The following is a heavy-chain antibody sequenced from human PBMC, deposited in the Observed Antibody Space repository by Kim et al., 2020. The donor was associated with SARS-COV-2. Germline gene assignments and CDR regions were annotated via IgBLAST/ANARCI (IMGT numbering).Heavy chain of an antibody. CDR1: GGSFSGYY. Sequence: SETLSLTCAVYGGSFSGYYWSWIRQPPGKGLEWIGEINHSGSTNYNPSLKSRVTISVDTSKNQFSLKLSSVTAADTAVYYCARGRRPIAVAGTGYYYGMDVWGQGTTVTVSS. V-gene: IGHV4-34*01. J-gene: IGHJ6*02. CDR2: INHSGST. CDR3: ARGRRPIAVAGTGYYYGMDV. D-gene: IGHD6-19*01.